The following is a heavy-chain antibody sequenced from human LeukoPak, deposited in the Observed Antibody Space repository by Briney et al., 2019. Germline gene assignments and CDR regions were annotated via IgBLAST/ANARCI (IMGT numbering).Heavy chain of an antibody. CDR2: ISGSGGST. Sequence: GGSLRLSCAASGFTFSSYAMSWVRQAPGKGLEWVSAISGSGGSTYYADSVKGRFTISRDNAKNSLYLQMNSLRAEDTAVYYCARESRSSGWDYFDYWGQGTPVTVSS. CDR1: GFTFSSYA. V-gene: IGHV3-23*01. D-gene: IGHD6-19*01. CDR3: ARESRSSGWDYFDY. J-gene: IGHJ4*02.